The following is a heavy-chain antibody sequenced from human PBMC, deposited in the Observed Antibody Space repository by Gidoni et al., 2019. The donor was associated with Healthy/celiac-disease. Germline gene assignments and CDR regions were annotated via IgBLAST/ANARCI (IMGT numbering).Heavy chain of an antibody. CDR2: ISSSSSYI. J-gene: IGHJ4*02. V-gene: IGHV3-21*01. Sequence: EVQLVESGGGLVKPGGSLRLSCAASGFTFSSYSMNWVRQAPGKGLEWVSSISSSSSYIYYADSVKGRFTSSRDNAKNSLYLQMNSLRAEDTAVYYCARGAVVAAIQGDYWGQGTLVTVSS. CDR3: ARGAVVAAIQGDY. D-gene: IGHD2-15*01. CDR1: GFTFSSYS.